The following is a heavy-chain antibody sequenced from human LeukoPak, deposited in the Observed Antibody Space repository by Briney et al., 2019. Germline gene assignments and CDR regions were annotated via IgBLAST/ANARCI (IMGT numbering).Heavy chain of an antibody. Sequence: GGSLRLSCAAPGFTFSSYGMHWVRQAPGKGLEWVAVISYDGSNKYYADSVKGRFTISRDNSKNTLYLQMNSLRAEDTAVYYCAKSGGLDYYYYGMDVWGQGTTVTVSS. CDR3: AKSGGLDYYYYGMDV. CDR1: GFTFSSYG. CDR2: ISYDGSNK. D-gene: IGHD1-26*01. J-gene: IGHJ6*02. V-gene: IGHV3-30*18.